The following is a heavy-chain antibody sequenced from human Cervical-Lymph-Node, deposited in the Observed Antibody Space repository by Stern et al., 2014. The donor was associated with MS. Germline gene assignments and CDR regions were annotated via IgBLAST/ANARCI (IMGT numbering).Heavy chain of an antibody. CDR1: GFTFSSYG. Sequence: DQLVESGGGVVQPGRSLRLSCAASGFTFSSYGMHWVRQAPGKGLEWVAVIGYDGSNKYYADSVKGRFTISRDNSKNTLYLQMNSLRAEDTAVYYCATEKHSSGWNFDYWGQGTLVTVSS. J-gene: IGHJ4*02. V-gene: IGHV3-33*01. CDR3: ATEKHSSGWNFDY. CDR2: IGYDGSNK. D-gene: IGHD6-19*01.